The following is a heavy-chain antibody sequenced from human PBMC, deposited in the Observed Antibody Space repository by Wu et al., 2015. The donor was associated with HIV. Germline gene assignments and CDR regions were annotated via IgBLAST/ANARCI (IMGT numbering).Heavy chain of an antibody. CDR2: INPNSGGT. Sequence: QVQLVQSGAEVKKPGASVKVSCKASGHTFTGYYMHWVRQAPGQGLEWMGWINPNSGGTNYAQKFQGRVTMTRDTSISTAYMELSRLRSDDTAVYYCARSIFGVVRGAYFDYWGQGTWSPSPQ. V-gene: IGHV1-2*02. D-gene: IGHD3-3*02. CDR3: ARSIFGVVRGAYFDY. CDR1: GHTFTGYY. J-gene: IGHJ4*02.